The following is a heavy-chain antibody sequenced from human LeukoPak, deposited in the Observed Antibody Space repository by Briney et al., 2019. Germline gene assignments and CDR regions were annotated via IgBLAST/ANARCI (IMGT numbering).Heavy chain of an antibody. Sequence: SETLSLTCTVSGGSISSGDYYWSWIRQPPGKGLEWIGYIYYSGSTYYNPSLKSRVTISVDTSKNQFSLKLSSVTAADTAVYYCARGTNPNDYAGNGYYFDYWSQGTLVTVSS. D-gene: IGHD4-23*01. CDR3: ARGTNPNDYAGNGYYFDY. V-gene: IGHV4-30-4*01. CDR1: GGSISSGDYY. CDR2: IYYSGST. J-gene: IGHJ4*02.